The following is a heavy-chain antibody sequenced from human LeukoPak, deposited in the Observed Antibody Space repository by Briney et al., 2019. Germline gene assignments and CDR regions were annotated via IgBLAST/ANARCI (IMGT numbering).Heavy chain of an antibody. CDR3: ARDREETIDY. CDR2: ISSSSSYI. Sequence: PGGSLRLSCAASGFTFSSDSMNWVRQAPGKGLEWVSSISSSSSYIYYADSVKGRFTISRDNAKNSLYLQMNSLRAEDTAVYYCARDREETIDYWGQGTLVTVSS. CDR1: GFTFSSDS. V-gene: IGHV3-21*01. D-gene: IGHD1-1*01. J-gene: IGHJ4*02.